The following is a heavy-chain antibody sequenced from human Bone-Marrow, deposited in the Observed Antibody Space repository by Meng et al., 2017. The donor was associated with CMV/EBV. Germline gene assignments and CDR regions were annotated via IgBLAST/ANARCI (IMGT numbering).Heavy chain of an antibody. CDR3: VPGFWGV. CDR2: IGQDGSEK. Sequence: GGSLRLSCAASGGGFSDYWMSWVRQAPGKGLEWVANIGQDGSEKNYVDSVKGRFTISRDNGKNSLYLQMNRLRVEDTAVYYCVPGFWGVWGQGNTVTVSS. CDR1: GGGFSDYW. D-gene: IGHD3-16*01. V-gene: IGHV3-7*01. J-gene: IGHJ6*02.